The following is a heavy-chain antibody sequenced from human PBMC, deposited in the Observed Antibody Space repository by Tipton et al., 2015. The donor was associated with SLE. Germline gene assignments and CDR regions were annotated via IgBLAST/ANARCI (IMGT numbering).Heavy chain of an antibody. D-gene: IGHD3-16*02. CDR1: GGSINSGAYY. CDR3: ARWGSFYYYMDV. CDR2: VYYTRGT. Sequence: TLSLTCTVSGGSINSGAYYWSWIRQLPGKGLEWIGYVYYTRGTYYNPSLKGRVSMSVDTSTNQFSLKLNSVTAADTAVYYCARWGSFYYYMDVWGKGTTVTVSS. J-gene: IGHJ6*03. V-gene: IGHV4-31*03.